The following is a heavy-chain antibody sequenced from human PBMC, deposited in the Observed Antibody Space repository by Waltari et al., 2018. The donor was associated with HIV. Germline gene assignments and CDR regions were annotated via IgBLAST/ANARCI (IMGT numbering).Heavy chain of an antibody. CDR1: GLPFSDSA. D-gene: IGHD3-16*01. Sequence: VQLVESGGGLVQPGGSLKLSCAASGLPFSDSALHWVRQASGKGLEWVVHIRTKPYTFATIYAESVKGRFTFSREDSKNTAYLEMDSLKTEDTAMYYCTTAPGGDYWGQGTLVTVSS. CDR2: IRTKPYTFAT. CDR3: TTAPGGDY. V-gene: IGHV3-73*02. J-gene: IGHJ4*02.